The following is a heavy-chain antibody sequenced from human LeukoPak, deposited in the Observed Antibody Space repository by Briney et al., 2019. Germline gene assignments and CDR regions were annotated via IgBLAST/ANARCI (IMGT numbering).Heavy chain of an antibody. V-gene: IGHV1-8*01. CDR2: MNPNSGNT. CDR3: ARRYDFWSGYQDY. J-gene: IGHJ4*02. D-gene: IGHD3-3*01. CDR1: GYTFTIYD. Sequence: ASVKVSCTASGYTFTIYDINWVRQATGQGLEWMGWMNPNSGNTGYAQKFQGRVTMTRNTSISTAYMELSSLRSEDTAVYYCARRYDFWSGYQDYWGQGTLVTVSS.